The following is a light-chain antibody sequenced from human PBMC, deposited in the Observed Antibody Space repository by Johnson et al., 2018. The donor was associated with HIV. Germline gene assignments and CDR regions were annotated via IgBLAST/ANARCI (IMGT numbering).Light chain of an antibody. V-gene: IGLV1-51*01. CDR2: DNN. CDR1: SSNIGNNY. Sequence: HSVLTQPPSVSAAPGQKVTISCSGSSSNIGNNYVSWFQQLPGTAPKLLIYDNNKRPSGIPDRFSGSKSGASATLDITGIQTGDEADYYCGTWDNSLRTGFFGTGTKVTVL. CDR3: GTWDNSLRTGF. J-gene: IGLJ1*01.